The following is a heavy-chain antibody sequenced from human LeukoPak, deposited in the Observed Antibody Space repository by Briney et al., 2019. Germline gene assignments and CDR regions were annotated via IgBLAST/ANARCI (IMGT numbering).Heavy chain of an antibody. CDR3: ARGSGGYSYGNNWFDP. D-gene: IGHD5-18*01. V-gene: IGHV4-34*01. CDR2: INHSGST. Sequence: PSETLSLTCAVYGGSFSGYYWSWIRQPPGKGLEWIGEINHSGSTNYNPSLKSRVTISVDTSKNQFSLKLSSVTAADTAVYYCARGSGGYSYGNNWFDPWGQGTLVTVSS. J-gene: IGHJ5*02. CDR1: GGSFSGYY.